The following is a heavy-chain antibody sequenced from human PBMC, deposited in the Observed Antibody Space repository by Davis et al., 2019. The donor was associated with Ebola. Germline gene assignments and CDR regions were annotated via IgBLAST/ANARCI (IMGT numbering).Heavy chain of an antibody. J-gene: IGHJ4*02. Sequence: MPSETLSLTCAVSGGSISSSNWWSWVRQPPGKGLEWIGDIYHSGSTNYNPSLKSRVTISVDTSKNQFSLKLSSVTAADTAVYSCARGYRRFLGELSFGYWGQGTLVTVSS. CDR2: IYHSGST. CDR1: GGSISSSNW. D-gene: IGHD3-16*02. V-gene: IGHV4-4*02. CDR3: ARGYRRFLGELSFGY.